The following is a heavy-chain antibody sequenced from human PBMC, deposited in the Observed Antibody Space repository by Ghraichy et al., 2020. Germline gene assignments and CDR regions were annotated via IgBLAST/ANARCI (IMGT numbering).Heavy chain of an antibody. V-gene: IGHV3-21*01. J-gene: IGHJ5*02. CDR2: ISSSSSYI. CDR3: ARDSLGYCSGGSCYPFDP. Sequence: GGSLRLSCTASGFTFSSYSMNWVRQAPGKGLEWVSSISSSSSYIYYADSVKGRFTISRDNAKNSLYLQMNSLRAEDTAVYYCARDSLGYCSGGSCYPFDPWGQGTLVTVSS. D-gene: IGHD2-15*01. CDR1: GFTFSSYS.